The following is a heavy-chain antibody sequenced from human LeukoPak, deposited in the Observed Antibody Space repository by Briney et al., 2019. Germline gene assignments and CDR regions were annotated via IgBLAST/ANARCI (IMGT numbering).Heavy chain of an antibody. J-gene: IGHJ4*02. CDR1: GFTFSSYA. D-gene: IGHD5-24*01. CDR3: ANGIDGYILDY. CDR2: ISGSGGST. V-gene: IGHV3-23*01. Sequence: PGGSLRLSCAASGFTFSSYAMSWVRQAPVKELEWVSAISGSGGSTYYADSVKGRFTISRDSSKNTLYLQMNSLRAEDTAAYCCANGIDGYILDYWGQGTLVTVSS.